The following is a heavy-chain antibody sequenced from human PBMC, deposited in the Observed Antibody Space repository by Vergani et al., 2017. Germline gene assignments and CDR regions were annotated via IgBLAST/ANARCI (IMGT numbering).Heavy chain of an antibody. Sequence: QVQLQESGPGLVKPSETLSLTCAVSGFSIDNGYYWGWIRQPPGKGLEWIGSIYYSGSTYYNPSLKSRVTISVDTSKNQFSLKLSSVTAADTAVYYCARHLAYCGGDCYPYYYGMDVWGQGTTVTVSS. CDR1: GFSIDNGYY. V-gene: IGHV4-38-2*01. CDR2: IYYSGST. CDR3: ARHLAYCGGDCYPYYYGMDV. J-gene: IGHJ6*02. D-gene: IGHD2-21*02.